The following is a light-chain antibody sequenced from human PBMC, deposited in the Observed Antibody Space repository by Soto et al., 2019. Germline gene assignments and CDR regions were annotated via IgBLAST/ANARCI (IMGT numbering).Light chain of an antibody. CDR1: QSVNSN. Sequence: EMVMTQSPAILSVSPGESATLSCRASQSVNSNYLAWYQQHPGQPPRLLIYGASTRATGIPARFSGSGSGTEFTLTISSLQSEDFATYYCQQYYSYRTFGQGTKVDIK. CDR3: QQYYSYRT. V-gene: IGKV3-15*01. CDR2: GAS. J-gene: IGKJ1*01.